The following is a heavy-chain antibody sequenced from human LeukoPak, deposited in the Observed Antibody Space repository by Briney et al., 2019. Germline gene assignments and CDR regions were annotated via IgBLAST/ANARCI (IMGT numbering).Heavy chain of an antibody. CDR1: GFTFSSYE. J-gene: IGHJ2*01. CDR2: INHSGST. CDR3: AREQARYWYFDL. Sequence: LRLSCAASGFTFSSYEMNWIRQPPGKGLEWIGEINHSGSTNYNPSLKSRVTISVDTSKNQFSLKLSSVTAADTAVYYCAREQARYWYFDLWGRGTLVTVSS. V-gene: IGHV4-34*01.